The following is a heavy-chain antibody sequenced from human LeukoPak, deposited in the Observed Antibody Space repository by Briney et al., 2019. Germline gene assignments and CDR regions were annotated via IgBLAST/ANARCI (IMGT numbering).Heavy chain of an antibody. D-gene: IGHD5-24*01. Sequence: ASVKVSCKTSGYTITNYDINWVRQATGQGLEWMGWLSPNSGNTAYAQKFRGSVTMTMNTSISTAYMDLSSLRSEDTAVYYCARGAMATRVLDFWGQGTQVTVSS. CDR2: LSPNSGNT. J-gene: IGHJ4*02. CDR1: GYTITNYD. V-gene: IGHV1-8*01. CDR3: ARGAMATRVLDF.